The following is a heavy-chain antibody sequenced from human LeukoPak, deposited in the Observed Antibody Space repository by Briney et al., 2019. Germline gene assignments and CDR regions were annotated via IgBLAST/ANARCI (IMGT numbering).Heavy chain of an antibody. CDR1: GGSISSYY. Sequence: SETLSLTCTVSGGSISSYYWSWIRQPPGKGLEWIGYIYYSGSTNYNPSLKSRVTISVDTSKNQFSLKLSSVTAADTAVYHCARDRDRAAATHYGMDVWGQGTTVTVSS. CDR2: IYYSGST. D-gene: IGHD6-13*01. V-gene: IGHV4-59*01. J-gene: IGHJ6*02. CDR3: ARDRDRAAATHYGMDV.